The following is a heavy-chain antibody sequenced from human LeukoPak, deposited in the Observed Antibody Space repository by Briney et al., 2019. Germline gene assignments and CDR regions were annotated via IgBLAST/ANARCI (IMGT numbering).Heavy chain of an antibody. CDR3: TRDMRGAAAADDAFDI. Sequence: ASVKVSCKASGYTFTSCDINWVRQASGQGLEWMGWMNPNSGDTGYAQNFQGRVTITRDTSISTAYIELSSLRSEDTAMYYCTRDMRGAAAADDAFDIWGQGTMVTVSS. J-gene: IGHJ3*02. V-gene: IGHV1-8*01. CDR2: MNPNSGDT. CDR1: GYTFTSCD. D-gene: IGHD6-13*01.